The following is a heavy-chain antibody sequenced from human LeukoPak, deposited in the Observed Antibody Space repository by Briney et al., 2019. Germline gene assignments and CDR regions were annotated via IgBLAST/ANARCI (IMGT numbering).Heavy chain of an antibody. CDR3: ARARLPAAGGNSFDY. J-gene: IGHJ4*02. CDR1: GDSVSSNSAA. Sequence: SQTLSLTCAISGDSVSSNSAAWNWIRQSPSRGLEWLGRTYYRSKWYNDYAVSVKSQITVNPDTSKNQFSLQLNSVTPEDTAVYYCARARLPAAGGNSFDYWGQGTLVTVSS. V-gene: IGHV6-1*01. CDR2: TYYRSKWYN. D-gene: IGHD3-16*01.